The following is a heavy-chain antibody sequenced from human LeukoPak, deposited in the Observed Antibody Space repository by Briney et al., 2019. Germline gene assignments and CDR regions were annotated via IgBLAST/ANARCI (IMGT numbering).Heavy chain of an antibody. CDR2: ISYDGSNK. CDR3: AKDTAFDI. CDR1: GFTFSSYG. Sequence: GGSLRLSCAASGFTFSSYGMHWVRQAPGKGLEWVAVISYDGSNKYYADSVKGRFTISRDNSKNTLYLQMNSLRAEDTAVYYCAKDTAFDIWGQGTMLTVSS. V-gene: IGHV3-30*18. J-gene: IGHJ3*02.